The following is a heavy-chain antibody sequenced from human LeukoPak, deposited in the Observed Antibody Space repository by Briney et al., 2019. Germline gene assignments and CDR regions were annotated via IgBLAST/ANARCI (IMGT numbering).Heavy chain of an antibody. J-gene: IGHJ6*04. D-gene: IGHD3-10*01. Sequence: PETLSLTCAVYGGSFSGYYWSWIRQPPGKGLEWIGEINHSGSTNYNPSLKSRVTISVDTSKNQFSLKLSSVTAADTAVYYCAREEVYGSGRYYGMDVWGKGTTVTVSS. V-gene: IGHV4-34*01. CDR3: AREEVYGSGRYYGMDV. CDR2: INHSGST. CDR1: GGSFSGYY.